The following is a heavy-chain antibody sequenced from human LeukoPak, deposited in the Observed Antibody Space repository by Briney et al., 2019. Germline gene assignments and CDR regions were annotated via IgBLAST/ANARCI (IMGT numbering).Heavy chain of an antibody. J-gene: IGHJ4*02. V-gene: IGHV3-74*01. CDR1: GYTFSRYW. Sequence: PGGSLRLSCAASGYTFSRYWMHWVRQGPGKGLAWVSRINEDGSSTSYAESVRGRFTISRDNVKNTLYLQMNSLRAEDAAVYYCTTDTFGARDSWGQGTLVTVSS. D-gene: IGHD3-10*01. CDR3: TTDTFGARDS. CDR2: INEDGSST.